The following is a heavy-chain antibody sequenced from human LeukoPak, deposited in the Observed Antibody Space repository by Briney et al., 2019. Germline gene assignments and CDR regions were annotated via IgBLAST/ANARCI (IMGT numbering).Heavy chain of an antibody. Sequence: GGSLKLSCAASGFTFSGSAMHWVRQASGKELEWIGRIWSRPNRYATAYAASVKGRFIISRDDSINTAYLQMNSLKTEDTALYYCTRLADGSGKFDLWGQGTLVTVSS. D-gene: IGHD3-10*01. CDR2: IWSRPNRYAT. V-gene: IGHV3-73*01. CDR1: GFTFSGSA. CDR3: TRLADGSGKFDL. J-gene: IGHJ5*02.